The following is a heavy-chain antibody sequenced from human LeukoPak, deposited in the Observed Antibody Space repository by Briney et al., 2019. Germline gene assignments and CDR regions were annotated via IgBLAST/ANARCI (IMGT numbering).Heavy chain of an antibody. CDR2: ISVYNGHT. Sequence: ASVKVSCKASGYTFTSYGISWVRQAPGQGLEWMGWISVYNGHTNYAQKLQGRVTMTTDTSTSTAYMELRSLRSDDTAVYYCARSFCSGGSCGVPDYWGQGTLVTVSS. J-gene: IGHJ4*02. V-gene: IGHV1-18*01. D-gene: IGHD2-15*01. CDR1: GYTFTSYG. CDR3: ARSFCSGGSCGVPDY.